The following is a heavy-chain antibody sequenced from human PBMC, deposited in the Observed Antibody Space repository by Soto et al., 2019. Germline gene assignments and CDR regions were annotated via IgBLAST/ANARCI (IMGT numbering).Heavy chain of an antibody. D-gene: IGHD1-1*01. CDR2: INHRGSL. CDR3: ARELPQRQGRNMDV. V-gene: IGHV4-31*03. Sequence: KPSETLSLTCTVPGGSMTTADQYWTWIRHRPGEGLEWFGYINHRGSLYYNPSLKSRVSMSVDTSKNQFSLNLSSVTAADTAVYYCARELPQRQGRNMDVWGQGTTVTVSS. J-gene: IGHJ6*02. CDR1: GGSMTTADQY.